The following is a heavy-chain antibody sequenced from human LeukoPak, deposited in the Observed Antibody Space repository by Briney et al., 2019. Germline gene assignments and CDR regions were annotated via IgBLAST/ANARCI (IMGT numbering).Heavy chain of an antibody. CDR2: IYPEDSDT. V-gene: IGHV5-51*01. CDR3: ARRLRYSSSWREAYYFDY. D-gene: IGHD6-13*01. Sequence: GESLKISCQGSGYSFINQWIGWLRQMPGEGLEWMGAIYPEDSDTRYSPSFQGQVTISADKSISTAYLQWSSLKASDTAMYYCARRLRYSSSWREAYYFDYWGQGTLVTVSS. J-gene: IGHJ4*02. CDR1: GYSFINQW.